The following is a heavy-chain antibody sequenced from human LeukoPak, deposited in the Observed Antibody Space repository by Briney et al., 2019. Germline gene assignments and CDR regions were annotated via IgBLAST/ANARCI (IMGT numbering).Heavy chain of an antibody. V-gene: IGHV3-9*01. D-gene: IGHD3-22*01. CDR3: AKDASLHNYNGYYDY. CDR2: ISWNSGSV. CDR1: GFTFSSYA. J-gene: IGHJ4*02. Sequence: GGSLRLSCAASGFTFSSYAMHWVRQAPGKGLEWVSGISWNSGSVVYADSVKGRFTISRDNAKKSLYLQINSLRAEDTALYYCAKDASLHNYNGYYDYRGQGTLVTVSS.